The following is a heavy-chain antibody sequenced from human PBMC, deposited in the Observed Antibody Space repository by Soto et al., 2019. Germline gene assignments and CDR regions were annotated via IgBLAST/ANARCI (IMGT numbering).Heavy chain of an antibody. CDR1: GGTFSSYT. D-gene: IGHD2-15*01. CDR2: IIPILGIA. J-gene: IGHJ6*02. V-gene: IGHV1-69*04. Sequence: GASVKVSCKASGGTFSSYTISWVRQAPGQGLEWMGRIIPILGIANYAQKFQGRVTITADKSTSTAYMELSSLRSEDTAVYYCAREKVGYCSGGSCYGYYGMDVWGQGTTVTVSS. CDR3: AREKVGYCSGGSCYGYYGMDV.